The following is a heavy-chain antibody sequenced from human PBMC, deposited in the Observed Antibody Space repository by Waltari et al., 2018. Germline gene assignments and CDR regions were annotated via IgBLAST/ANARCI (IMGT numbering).Heavy chain of an antibody. V-gene: IGHV3-15*01. CDR1: GFSFNNTW. CDR2: IKSKSDGETT. CDR3: TALKS. J-gene: IGHJ5*02. Sequence: EVQLVESGGGLVKPGGSLRLPCAASGFSFNNTWLSWVRQAPGKGLEWVGRIKSKSDGETTDYSAPVKGRFTISRDDSKTTLYLQMNSLKTEDTAVYFCTALKSWGQGALVIVSS.